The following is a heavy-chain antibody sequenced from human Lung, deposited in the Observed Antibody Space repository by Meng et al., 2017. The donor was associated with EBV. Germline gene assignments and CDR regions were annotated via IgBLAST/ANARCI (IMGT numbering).Heavy chain of an antibody. CDR1: GYTLTSYA. CDR3: ARAGYDSSGYYPQPFDY. J-gene: IGHJ4*02. Sequence: QGQRVQSGADVKKPGASVKVSCKASGYTLTSYAMHWVRQAPGQRLEWMGWINAGNGNTKYSQRFQGRVTITRDTSASTAYMELSSLRSEDTTVYYCARAGYDSSGYYPQPFDYWGQGTLVTVSS. V-gene: IGHV1-3*01. CDR2: INAGNGNT. D-gene: IGHD3-22*01.